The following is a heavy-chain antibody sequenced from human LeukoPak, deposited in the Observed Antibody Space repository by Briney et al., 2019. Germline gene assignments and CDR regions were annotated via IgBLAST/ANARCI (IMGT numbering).Heavy chain of an antibody. CDR3: ARVSGGVAVAGMDY. J-gene: IGHJ4*02. CDR2: IYTSGST. V-gene: IGHV4-4*07. D-gene: IGHD6-19*01. CDR1: GCSISSYY. Sequence: SETLSLNCTVSGCSISSYYWGWIRQPAGKGLEWIGRIYTSGSTNYNPSLKSRLTMSLDTSKNQFSLKLSSVTAADTAVYYCARVSGGVAVAGMDYWGQGTLVTVSS.